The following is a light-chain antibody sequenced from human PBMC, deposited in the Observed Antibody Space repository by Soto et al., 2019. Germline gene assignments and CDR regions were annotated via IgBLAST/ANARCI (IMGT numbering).Light chain of an antibody. CDR1: SSDIGAYDY. CDR3: SSHAGSSAFYV. J-gene: IGLJ1*01. CDR2: EVT. V-gene: IGLV2-14*01. Sequence: QSVLTQPASVSGSPGQSITISCTGTSSDIGAYDYVSWYQQYPGRVPKLLIHEVTNRPSGVSDRFSGSKSGNTASLTIPGLETEYEADYYCSSHAGSSAFYVFGTGTKVTVL.